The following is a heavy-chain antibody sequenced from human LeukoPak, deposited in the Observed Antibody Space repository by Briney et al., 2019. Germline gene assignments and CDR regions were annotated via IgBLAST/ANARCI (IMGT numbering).Heavy chain of an antibody. V-gene: IGHV3-74*01. Sequence: GGSLRLSCAASGFTFSSYWMYWVRQAPGKGLVWVSRINGDGSSTTYADSVQGRFTISRDNAKNTLYLQMNSLRAEDTAVYYCARESVTMVRGVIGSSRFYYYGMDVWGQGTTVTVSS. CDR1: GFTFSSYW. J-gene: IGHJ6*02. CDR3: ARESVTMVRGVIGSSRFYYYGMDV. CDR2: INGDGSST. D-gene: IGHD3-10*01.